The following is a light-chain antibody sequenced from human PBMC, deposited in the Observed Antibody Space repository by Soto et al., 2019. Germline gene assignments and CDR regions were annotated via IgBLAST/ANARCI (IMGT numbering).Light chain of an antibody. CDR3: GTWDSSLSARYV. Sequence: QSVLTQPPPVSAAPGQKVTISCSGSSSNIGNNYVSWYQQLPGTAPKLLIYENNKRPSGIPDRFSGSKSGTSATLGITGLQTGDEADYYCGTWDSSLSARYVFGTGTKVTVL. CDR2: ENN. J-gene: IGLJ1*01. CDR1: SSNIGNNY. V-gene: IGLV1-51*02.